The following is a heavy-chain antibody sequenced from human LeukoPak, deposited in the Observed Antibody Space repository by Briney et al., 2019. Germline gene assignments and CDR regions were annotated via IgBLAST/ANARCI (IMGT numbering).Heavy chain of an antibody. CDR2: INPSGGST. Sequence: GASVKVSCKASGYTFTSYYMHWVRQAPGQGLEWMGIINPSGGSTSYAQKFQGRVTMTTDTSTSIAYMELRSLRSDDTAVYYCARDLGGSGSYTYWGQGTLVTVSS. CDR1: GYTFTSYY. CDR3: ARDLGGSGSYTY. D-gene: IGHD1-26*01. J-gene: IGHJ4*02. V-gene: IGHV1-46*01.